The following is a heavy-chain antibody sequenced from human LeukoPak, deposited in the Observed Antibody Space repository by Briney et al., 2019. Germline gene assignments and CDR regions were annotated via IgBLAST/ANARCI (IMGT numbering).Heavy chain of an antibody. CDR1: GFTFSSYA. D-gene: IGHD4-17*01. CDR3: ARDDGDYGSLDAFDI. CDR2: IKQDGSEK. J-gene: IGHJ3*02. V-gene: IGHV3-7*01. Sequence: PGGSLRLSCAASGFTFSSYAMSWVRQAPGKGLEWVANIKQDGSEKYYVDSVKGRFTISRDNAKNSLYLQMNSLRAEDTAVYYCARDDGDYGSLDAFDIWGQGTMVTVSS.